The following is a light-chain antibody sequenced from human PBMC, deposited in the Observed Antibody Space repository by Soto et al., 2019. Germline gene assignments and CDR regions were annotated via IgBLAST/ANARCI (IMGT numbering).Light chain of an antibody. V-gene: IGKV1-27*01. J-gene: IGKJ1*01. CDR1: QGVSNF. Sequence: DIQMTQSPSSLSASVGDRVTITCRASQGVSNFLAWYQQRPGKVPKLLIYAASTLQSGVPSRFSGSGSGTDFTLTISSLQPEDVATYYCQKYNRAPWTFGQGTKVEIK. CDR3: QKYNRAPWT. CDR2: AAS.